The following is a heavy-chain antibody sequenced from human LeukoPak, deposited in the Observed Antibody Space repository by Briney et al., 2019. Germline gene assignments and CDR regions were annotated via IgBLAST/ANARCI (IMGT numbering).Heavy chain of an antibody. D-gene: IGHD2-2*01. CDR2: IYDSGST. Sequence: PSETLSLTCAVSGGSISSGGYYWSWIRQPPGKGLDWIGYIYDSGSTYYNPSLKSRVTISVDRSKNQFSLQLSSVTAADTAVYYCARVEYQPPQLDYWGQGTLVTVSS. CDR1: GGSISSGGYY. CDR3: ARVEYQPPQLDY. V-gene: IGHV4-30-2*01. J-gene: IGHJ4*02.